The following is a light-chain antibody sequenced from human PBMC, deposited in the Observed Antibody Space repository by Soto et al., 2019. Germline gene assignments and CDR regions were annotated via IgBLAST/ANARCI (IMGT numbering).Light chain of an antibody. CDR3: CSYAGTFTYV. Sequence: QSVRTQPRSVSGSPGQSVTISCTGNSSDVGGYNYVSWFQQHPGKAPKLMIYAVTERPSGVPDRFSGSKSGNTASLTISGLQAEDEADYYCCSYAGTFTYVFGTGTKVTVL. J-gene: IGLJ1*01. CDR2: AVT. V-gene: IGLV2-11*01. CDR1: SSDVGGYNY.